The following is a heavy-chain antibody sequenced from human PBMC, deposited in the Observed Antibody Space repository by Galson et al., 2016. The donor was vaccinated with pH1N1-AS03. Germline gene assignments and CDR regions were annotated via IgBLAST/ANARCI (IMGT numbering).Heavy chain of an antibody. J-gene: IGHJ3*02. CDR3: ARDANYDFWSGHDAFDI. V-gene: IGHV1-69*06. CDR1: GGTFSSYA. D-gene: IGHD3-3*01. Sequence: SVKVSCKASGGTFSSYAISWVRQAPGQGLEWRGGIIAMFGTATSAKKEQGRVTITADKSTSTAYMELSSLRSEDTAVYYCARDANYDFWSGHDAFDIWGQGTMVTVSS. CDR2: IIAMFGTA.